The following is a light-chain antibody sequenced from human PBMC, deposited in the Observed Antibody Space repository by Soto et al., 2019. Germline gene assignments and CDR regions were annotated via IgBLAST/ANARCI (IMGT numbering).Light chain of an antibody. V-gene: IGLV6-57*04. J-gene: IGLJ3*02. Sequence: NFMLTQPLSVSESPGKTVTISCTRSSGSIASTYVPWFQQRPGSAPTIVIYEDTQRPSGVPDRFSGSIDRSSNSASLTISGLKTDDEADYSCQSYDISNVVFGGGTKLTVL. CDR1: SGSIASTY. CDR2: EDT. CDR3: QSYDISNVV.